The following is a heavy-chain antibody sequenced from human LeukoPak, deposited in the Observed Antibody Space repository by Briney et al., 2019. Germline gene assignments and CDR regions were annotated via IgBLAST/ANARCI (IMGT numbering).Heavy chain of an antibody. V-gene: IGHV3-23*01. J-gene: IGHJ4*02. CDR3: AKWIAAAGVPVFDY. CDR1: GFTFSSYA. D-gene: IGHD6-13*01. CDR2: ISGSGGST. Sequence: PGGSLRLSCAASGFTFSSYAMGWVRQAPGKGLEWASAISGSGGSTYYADSVKGRFTISRDNSKNTLYLQMNSLRAEDTAVYYCAKWIAAAGVPVFDYWGQGTLVTVSS.